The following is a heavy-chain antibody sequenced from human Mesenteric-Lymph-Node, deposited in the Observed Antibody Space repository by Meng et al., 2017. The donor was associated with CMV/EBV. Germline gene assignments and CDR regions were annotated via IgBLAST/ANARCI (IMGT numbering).Heavy chain of an antibody. V-gene: IGHV3-74*01. J-gene: IGHJ4*02. D-gene: IGHD4-23*01. CDR1: GFTFNTYW. CDR3: AKAGDDYGGKELDF. Sequence: GGSLRLSCAASGFTFNTYWMHWVRQAPGKGLVWVSRINNGGSSTSYADSVKGRFTISRDNSKNTLYLQMNSLRAEDTAVYYCAKAGDDYGGKELDFWGQGTLVTVSS. CDR2: INNGGSST.